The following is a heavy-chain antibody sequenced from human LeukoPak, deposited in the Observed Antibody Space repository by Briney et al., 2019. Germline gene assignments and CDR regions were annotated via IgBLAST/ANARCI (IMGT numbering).Heavy chain of an antibody. V-gene: IGHV3-21*04. CDR2: ISSSSSYI. CDR1: GFTFSSYS. Sequence: GGSLRLSCAASGFTFSSYSMNWVRQAPGKGLEWVSSISSSSSYIYYADSVKGRFTISRDNAKNSLYLQMNSLRSEDTAVYYCARVLDYSNYGNPPAYWGQGTLVTVSS. J-gene: IGHJ4*02. CDR3: ARVLDYSNYGNPPAY. D-gene: IGHD4-11*01.